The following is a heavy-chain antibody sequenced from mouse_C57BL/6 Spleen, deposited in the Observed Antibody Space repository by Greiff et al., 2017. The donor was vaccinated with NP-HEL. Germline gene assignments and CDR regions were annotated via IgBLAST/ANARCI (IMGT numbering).Heavy chain of an antibody. CDR1: GFTFSDYG. CDR3: ARPNYYGSSHVDY. Sequence: EVQLQQSGGGLVKPGGSLKLSCAASGFTFSDYGMHWVRQAPEKGLEWVAYISRGSSTIYYDDTVKGRCTISRDKAKNTLSLQMTSLRSEDTAMYYCARPNYYGSSHVDYWGQGTTLTVSS. J-gene: IGHJ2*01. CDR2: ISRGSSTI. V-gene: IGHV5-17*01. D-gene: IGHD1-1*01.